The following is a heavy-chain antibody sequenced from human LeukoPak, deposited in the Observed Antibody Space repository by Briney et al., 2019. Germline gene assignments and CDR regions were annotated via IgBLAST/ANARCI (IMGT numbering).Heavy chain of an antibody. CDR3: AKGGDYGDYEYYGMDV. D-gene: IGHD4-17*01. V-gene: IGHV3-23*01. CDR2: ISGSGGST. Sequence: GGSLRLSCAASGFTFSSYAMSWVRQAPGKGLEWVSAISGSGGSTYYADSVKGRFTISRDNSKNTLYLQMNSLRAEDTAVYYCAKGGDYGDYEYYGMDVWGQGTTVTVSS. J-gene: IGHJ6*02. CDR1: GFTFSSYA.